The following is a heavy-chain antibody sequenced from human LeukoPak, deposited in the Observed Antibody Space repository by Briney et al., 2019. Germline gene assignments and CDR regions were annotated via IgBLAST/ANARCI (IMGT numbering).Heavy chain of an antibody. CDR3: ARGVTMIVVVLGGYMDV. CDR1: GFTFSSYW. D-gene: IGHD3-22*01. J-gene: IGHJ6*03. CDR2: ISSSSSYI. Sequence: GGSLRLSCAASGFTFSSYWMNWVRQAPGKGLEWVSSISSSSSYIYYADSVKGRFTISRDNAKNSLYLQMNSLRAEDTAVYYCARGVTMIVVVLGGYMDVWGKGTTVTVSS. V-gene: IGHV3-21*01.